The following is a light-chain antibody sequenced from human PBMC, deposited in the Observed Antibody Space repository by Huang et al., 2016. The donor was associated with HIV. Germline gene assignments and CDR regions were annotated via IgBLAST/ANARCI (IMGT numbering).Light chain of an antibody. Sequence: DIQMTQSPSSLSASVGDRVTITCQASQDISKYLNWYQQKPGKAPRALIYYASNLETGVPSRFRGSVSGTYFRLTINSLQPEDIATYYCQQYDNLPITFGQGTRLEIK. V-gene: IGKV1-33*01. CDR1: QDISKY. CDR2: YAS. J-gene: IGKJ5*01. CDR3: QQYDNLPIT.